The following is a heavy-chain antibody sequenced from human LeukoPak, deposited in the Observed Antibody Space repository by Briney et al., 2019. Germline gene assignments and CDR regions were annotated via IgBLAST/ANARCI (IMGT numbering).Heavy chain of an antibody. J-gene: IGHJ4*02. CDR1: GGTFSSYA. V-gene: IGHV1-69*01. CDR2: IIPIFGTA. CDR3: ARGGPYCSGGSCYPYYFDY. D-gene: IGHD2-15*01. Sequence: GSSVKVSCKASGGTFSSYAISWVRQAPGQGLECMGGIIPIFGTANYAQKFQGRVTITADESTSTAYMELSSLRSEDTAVYYCARGGPYCSGGSCYPYYFDYWGQGTLVTVSS.